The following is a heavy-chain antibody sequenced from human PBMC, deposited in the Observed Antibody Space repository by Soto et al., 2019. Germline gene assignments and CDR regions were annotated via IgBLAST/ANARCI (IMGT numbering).Heavy chain of an antibody. CDR3: ARGEVTGTNYFDY. CDR2: IWYDGSNK. CDR1: GFTFSSYV. J-gene: IGHJ4*02. D-gene: IGHD1-7*01. Sequence: PGGSLRLSCAASGFTFSSYVMHWVRQSPGKGLEWVAVIWYDGSNKYYADSVKGRFTISRDNSKNTLYLQMDSLRAEDTAVYYCARGEVTGTNYFDYWGQGTLVTVSS. V-gene: IGHV3-33*08.